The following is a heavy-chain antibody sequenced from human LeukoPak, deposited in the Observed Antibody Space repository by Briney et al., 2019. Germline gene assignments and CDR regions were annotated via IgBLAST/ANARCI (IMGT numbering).Heavy chain of an antibody. J-gene: IGHJ5*02. Sequence: SVKVSCKASGGAVSSYAISWERQAPGQGLEWMGGIIPIFGTANYAQKFQGRVTITADKSTSTAYMELSSLRSEDTAVYYCAREGSGWTEGRFDPWGQGTLVTVSS. D-gene: IGHD6-19*01. CDR2: IIPIFGTA. CDR3: AREGSGWTEGRFDP. V-gene: IGHV1-69*06. CDR1: GGAVSSYA.